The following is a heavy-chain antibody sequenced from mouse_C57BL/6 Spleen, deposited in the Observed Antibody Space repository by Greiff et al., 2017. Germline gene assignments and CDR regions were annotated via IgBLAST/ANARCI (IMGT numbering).Heavy chain of an antibody. V-gene: IGHV5-12*01. CDR1: GFTFSDYY. D-gene: IGHD1-1*01. Sequence: EVKLMESGGGLVQPGGSLKLSCAASGFTFSDYYMYWVRQTPEKRLEWVAYISNGGGSTYYPDTVKGRFTISRDNAKNTLYLQMSRLKSEDTAMYYSAIQGTTVVATEYFDVWGTGTTVTVSS. CDR3: AIQGTTVVATEYFDV. CDR2: ISNGGGST. J-gene: IGHJ1*03.